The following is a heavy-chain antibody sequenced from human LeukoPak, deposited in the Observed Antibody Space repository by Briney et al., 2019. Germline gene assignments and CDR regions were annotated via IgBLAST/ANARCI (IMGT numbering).Heavy chain of an antibody. Sequence: GGSLRLSCAASGFAFKTYAMSWVRQAPGKGLEWVSAISGSGAITYYADSVKGRFTISRDNAKNSLYLQMNSLRAEDTAVYYCAKDSYSKGDFWGQGVLVTVSS. CDR3: AKDSYSKGDF. V-gene: IGHV3-23*01. CDR2: ISGSGAIT. D-gene: IGHD6-13*01. CDR1: GFAFKTYA. J-gene: IGHJ4*02.